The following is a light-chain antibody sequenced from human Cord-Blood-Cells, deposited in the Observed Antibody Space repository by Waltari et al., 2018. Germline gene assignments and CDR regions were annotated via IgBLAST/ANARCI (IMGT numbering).Light chain of an antibody. J-gene: IGLJ3*02. CDR3: SSYTSSSTWV. Sequence: QSALTQPASVSGSPGQSITISCPGTSSDVGGYNYVSWYQQHPGKAPKLVIYDVSKRRSGVSNRFSGSKSGNTASLTISGLQAEDEADYYCSSYTSSSTWVFGGGTKLTVL. V-gene: IGLV2-14*01. CDR2: DVS. CDR1: SSDVGGYNY.